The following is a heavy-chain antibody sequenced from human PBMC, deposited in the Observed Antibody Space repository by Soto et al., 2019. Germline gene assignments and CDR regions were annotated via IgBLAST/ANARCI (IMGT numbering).Heavy chain of an antibody. Sequence: GGSLRLSCAASGFTFSSYAMHWVRQAPGKGLEWVAVISYDGSNKYYADSVKDRFTISRDNSKNTLYLQMNSLRAEDTAVYYCARDKWIGGANDFDYWGQGTLVTVSS. CDR3: ARDKWIGGANDFDY. CDR1: GFTFSSYA. J-gene: IGHJ4*02. D-gene: IGHD1-26*01. V-gene: IGHV3-30-3*01. CDR2: ISYDGSNK.